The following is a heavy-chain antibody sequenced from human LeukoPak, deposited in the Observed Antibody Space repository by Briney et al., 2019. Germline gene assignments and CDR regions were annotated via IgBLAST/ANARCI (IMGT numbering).Heavy chain of an antibody. CDR1: GFTFTSSA. J-gene: IGHJ4*02. Sequence: GTSVKVSCKASGFTFTSSAMQWVRQARGQHLEWIGWIVVGSGNTNYAQKFQGRVTITADKSTSTAYTELSSLRSEDTAVYYCARLDVVVTATIPHDYWGQGTLVTVSS. CDR2: IVVGSGNT. V-gene: IGHV1-58*02. CDR3: ARLDVVVTATIPHDY. D-gene: IGHD2-21*02.